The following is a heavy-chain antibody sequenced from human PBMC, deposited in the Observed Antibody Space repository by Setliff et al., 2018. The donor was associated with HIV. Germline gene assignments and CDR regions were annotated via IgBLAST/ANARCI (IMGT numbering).Heavy chain of an antibody. CDR1: GYSLTSYW. J-gene: IGHJ4*02. V-gene: IGHV5-51*01. Sequence: GESLKISCKGSGYSLTSYWIAWVRQMPGKGLEWMGIIYPGDSHTRYSPSFQGQVTFSADKSISTAYLQWSSLKASDTAIYYCTRHILAYCAGDCYPLDYWGQGTLVTVSS. CDR3: TRHILAYCAGDCYPLDY. D-gene: IGHD2-21*02. CDR2: IYPGDSHT.